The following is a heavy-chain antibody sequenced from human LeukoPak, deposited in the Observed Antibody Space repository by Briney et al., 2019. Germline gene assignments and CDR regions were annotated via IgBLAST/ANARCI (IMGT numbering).Heavy chain of an antibody. Sequence: SETLSLTCAVSGYSISSNNWWGWIRQPPGKGLEWIGYIYYSVGTYYNPSLKSRVTMSVDTSKNQFSLKLSSVTAVDTAVYYCARKSTVASYYQDWGQGALVTVSS. CDR2: IYYSVGT. J-gene: IGHJ4*02. CDR1: GYSISSNNW. D-gene: IGHD1-26*01. V-gene: IGHV4-28*01. CDR3: ARKSTVASYYQD.